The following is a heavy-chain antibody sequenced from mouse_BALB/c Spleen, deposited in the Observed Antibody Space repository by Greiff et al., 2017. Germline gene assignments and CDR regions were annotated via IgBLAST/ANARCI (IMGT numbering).Heavy chain of an antibody. V-gene: IGHV5-4*02. J-gene: IGHJ3*01. Sequence: EVQGVESGGGLVKPGGSLKLSCAASGFTFSDYYMYWVRQTPEKRLEWVATISDGGSYTYYPDSVKGRFTISRDNAKNNLYLQMSSLKSEDTAMYYCARGYDYPPWFAYWGQGTLVTVSA. D-gene: IGHD2-4*01. CDR3: ARGYDYPPWFAY. CDR2: ISDGGSYT. CDR1: GFTFSDYY.